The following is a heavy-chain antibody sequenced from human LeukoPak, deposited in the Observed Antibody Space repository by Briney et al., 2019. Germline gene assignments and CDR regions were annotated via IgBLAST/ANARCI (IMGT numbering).Heavy chain of an antibody. D-gene: IGHD1-26*01. Sequence: AGRSLRLSCAASGFTFSRYGMHWVRQAPGKGLEWVAVIWHDGSYEYYADSVKGRFTIPRDSSKNTLYLQMNSLRAEDTAVYYCAKDGVGATSLDCWGQGTLVTVSS. J-gene: IGHJ4*02. CDR3: AKDGVGATSLDC. CDR1: GFTFSRYG. V-gene: IGHV3-33*06. CDR2: IWHDGSYE.